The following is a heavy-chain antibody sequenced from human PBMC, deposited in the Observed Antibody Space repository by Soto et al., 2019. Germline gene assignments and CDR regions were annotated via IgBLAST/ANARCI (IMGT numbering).Heavy chain of an antibody. CDR1: GFTFSNAW. J-gene: IGHJ4*02. CDR2: IKSKTDGGTT. Sequence: EVQLVESGGGLVKPGGSLRLSCAASGFTFSNAWMSWVRQAPGKWLEWVCRIKSKTDGGTTDYAAPVKGRFTISRDYSKNTLYLQMNSLKTDDTAVYYCTLRRWFGDVLFDYWGQGTLVTVSS. V-gene: IGHV3-15*01. CDR3: TLRRWFGDVLFDY. D-gene: IGHD3-10*01.